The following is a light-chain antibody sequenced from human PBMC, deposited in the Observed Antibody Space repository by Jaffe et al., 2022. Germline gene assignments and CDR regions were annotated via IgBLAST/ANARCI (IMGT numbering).Light chain of an antibody. CDR2: GAS. CDR3: QQYVNSQYT. Sequence: EIVLTQSPGTLSLSPGERATLSCRASQSVSSDYLTWYQQKPGQAPRLLIYGASSRATGIPDRFSGSGSGTDFTLTISRLEPEDFAVYFCQQYVNSQYTFGQGTKLEIK. J-gene: IGKJ2*01. V-gene: IGKV3-20*01. CDR1: QSVSSDY.